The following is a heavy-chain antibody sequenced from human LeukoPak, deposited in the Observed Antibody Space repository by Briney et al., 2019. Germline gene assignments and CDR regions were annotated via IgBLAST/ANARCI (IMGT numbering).Heavy chain of an antibody. CDR2: IYYSGST. CDR1: GGSISSGGYY. Sequence: SETLSPTCTVSGGSISSGGYYWSWIRQHPGKGLEWTGYIYYSGSTYYNPSLKSRVTISVDTSKNQFSLKLSSVTAADTAVYYCARDSMTTSGVGYFDYWGQGTLVTVSS. CDR3: ARDSMTTSGVGYFDY. V-gene: IGHV4-31*03. D-gene: IGHD4-11*01. J-gene: IGHJ4*02.